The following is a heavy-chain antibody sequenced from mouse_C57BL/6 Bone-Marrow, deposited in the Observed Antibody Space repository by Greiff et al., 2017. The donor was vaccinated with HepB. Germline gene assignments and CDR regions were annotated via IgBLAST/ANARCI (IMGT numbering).Heavy chain of an antibody. J-gene: IGHJ3*01. V-gene: IGHV5-9-1*02. D-gene: IGHD1-1*01. CDR2: ISSGGDYI. CDR1: GFTFSSYA. Sequence: EVNLVESGEGLVKPGGSLKLSCAASGFTFSSYAMSWVRQTPEKRLEWVAYISSGGDYIYYADTVKGRFTISRDNARNTLYLQMSSLKSEDTAMYYCTREGLWEKLLRSWFAYWGQGTLVTVSA. CDR3: TREGLWEKLLRSWFAY.